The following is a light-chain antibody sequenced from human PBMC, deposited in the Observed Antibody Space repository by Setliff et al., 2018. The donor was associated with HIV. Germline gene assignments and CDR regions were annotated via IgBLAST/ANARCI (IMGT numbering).Light chain of an antibody. V-gene: IGLV2-11*01. Sequence: QSVLTQPHSVSGSPGQSVTISCTGTSSDVGGYNYVSWYQQHPDKAPKLMIYDVSKRPSGVPERFSGSKSGNTASLTISGLQAEDEADYHCCSYAGNSYVFGTGTTVTVL. CDR1: SSDVGGYNY. J-gene: IGLJ1*01. CDR2: DVS. CDR3: CSYAGNSYV.